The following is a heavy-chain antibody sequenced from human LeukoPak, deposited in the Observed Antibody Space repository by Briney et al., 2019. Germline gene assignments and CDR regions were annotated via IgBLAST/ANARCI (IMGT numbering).Heavy chain of an antibody. J-gene: IGHJ6*03. V-gene: IGHV3-48*03. D-gene: IGHD4-23*01. CDR2: ISSSGSTI. CDR1: GFTFSSYE. CDR3: ASFTTVVSYYYYYMDV. Sequence: PGGSLRLSCAASGFTFSSYEMNWVRQAPGKGLEWVSYISSSGSTIYYADSVKGRFTISRDNAKNSLYLQMNSLRAEDTAVYYCASFTTVVSYYYYYMDVWGKGTTVTISS.